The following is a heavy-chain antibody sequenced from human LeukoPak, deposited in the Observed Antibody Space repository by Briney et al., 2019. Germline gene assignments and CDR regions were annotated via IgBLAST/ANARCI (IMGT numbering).Heavy chain of an antibody. V-gene: IGHV4-39*07. D-gene: IGHD2-21*01. CDR1: GGSISSSSYY. CDR3: ARLCKHIVVVNYNWFDP. J-gene: IGHJ5*02. Sequence: PSETLSLTCTVSGGSISSSSYYWGWIRQPPGKGLEWIGSIYYSGSTYYNPSLKSRVTISVDTSKNQFSLKLSSVTAADTAVYYCARLCKHIVVVNYNWFDPWGQGTLVTVSS. CDR2: IYYSGST.